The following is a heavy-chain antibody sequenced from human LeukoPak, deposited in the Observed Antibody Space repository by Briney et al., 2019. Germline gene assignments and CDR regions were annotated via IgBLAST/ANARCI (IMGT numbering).Heavy chain of an antibody. V-gene: IGHV4-59*01. D-gene: IGHD3-10*01. J-gene: IGHJ4*02. CDR2: IYYSGST. CDR3: ARDRAYYGSGTSDY. CDR1: GGSISSYS. Sequence: SETLSLTCTVSGGSISSYSWSWIRQPPGKGLEWIGYIYYSGSTNYNPSLKSRVTISVDTSKNQFSLKLSSVTAADTAVYYCARDRAYYGSGTSDYWGQGTLVTVSS.